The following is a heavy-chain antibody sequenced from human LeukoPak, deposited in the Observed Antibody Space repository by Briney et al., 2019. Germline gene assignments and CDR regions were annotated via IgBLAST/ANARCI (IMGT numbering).Heavy chain of an antibody. CDR2: INDSGSI. CDR1: GGSFSGYY. CDR3: ARGRRW. D-gene: IGHD5-24*01. J-gene: IGHJ4*02. Sequence: YPSETLSLTCAVYGGSFSGYYWTWLRQPPGKGLEWIGEINDSGSINYNPTLKSRVTISVDTSKSQFSLKLTSVTAADTAVYYCARGRRWWGQGTLVTVSS. V-gene: IGHV4-34*01.